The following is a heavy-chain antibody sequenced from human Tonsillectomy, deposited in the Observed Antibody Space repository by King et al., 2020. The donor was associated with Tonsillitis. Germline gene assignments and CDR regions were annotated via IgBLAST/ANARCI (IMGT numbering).Heavy chain of an antibody. J-gene: IGHJ4*02. D-gene: IGHD3-3*01. CDR3: ANRGGRYDFWSGYPGY. CDR2: ISYDGSNQ. V-gene: IGHV3-30*18. Sequence: VQLVESGGGVVQPGRSLRLSCAASGFTFSSYGMHWVRQAPGKGLEWVAVISYDGSNQYYADSVKGRFTISRDHSKNTLYLRMNSLRAEDTAVYYCANRGGRYDFWSGYPGYWGQGTLVTVSS. CDR1: GFTFSSYG.